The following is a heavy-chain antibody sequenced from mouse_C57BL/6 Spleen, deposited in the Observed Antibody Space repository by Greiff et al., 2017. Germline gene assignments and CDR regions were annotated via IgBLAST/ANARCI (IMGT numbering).Heavy chain of an antibody. CDR2: IYPGDGDT. CDR1: GYAFSSSW. Sequence: QVQLKESGPELVKPGASVKISCKASGYAFSSSWMNWVKQRPGKGLEWIGRIYPGDGDTNYNGKFKGKATLTADKSSSTAYMQLSSLTSEDSAVYFCAVYYGSSYAWYFDVWGTGTTVTVSS. CDR3: AVYYGSSYAWYFDV. J-gene: IGHJ1*03. V-gene: IGHV1-82*01. D-gene: IGHD1-1*01.